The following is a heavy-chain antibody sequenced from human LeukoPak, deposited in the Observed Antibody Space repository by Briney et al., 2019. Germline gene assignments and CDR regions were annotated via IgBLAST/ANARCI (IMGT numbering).Heavy chain of an antibody. CDR2: ISYDGSNK. D-gene: IGHD5-18*01. V-gene: IGHV3-30*18. J-gene: IGHJ4*02. Sequence: QPGRSLRLSCAASGFTFSSYGTHWVRQAPGKGLEWVAVISYDGSNKYYADSVKGRFTISRDNSKNTLYLQMNSLRAEDTAVYYCAKEEWDIVDTAIDYWGQGTLVTVSS. CDR1: GFTFSSYG. CDR3: AKEEWDIVDTAIDY.